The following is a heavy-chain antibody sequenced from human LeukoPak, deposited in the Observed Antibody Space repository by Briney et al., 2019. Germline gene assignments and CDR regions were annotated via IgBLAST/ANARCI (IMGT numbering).Heavy chain of an antibody. CDR1: GFTFSSYA. CDR2: ISGSGGST. Sequence: GGSLRLSCAVSGFTFSSYAMRWVRQAPGKGLGWVSAISGSGGSTYYADSVKGRFTISRDNSKNTLYLQMNSLRAEDTAVYYCAKDGGLSSDDYWGQGTLVTVSS. V-gene: IGHV3-23*01. J-gene: IGHJ4*02. CDR3: AKDGGLSSDDY. D-gene: IGHD6-25*01.